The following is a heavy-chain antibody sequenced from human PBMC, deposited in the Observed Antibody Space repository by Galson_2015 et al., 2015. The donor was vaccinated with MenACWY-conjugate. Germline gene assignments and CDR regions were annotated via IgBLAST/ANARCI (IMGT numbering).Heavy chain of an antibody. D-gene: IGHD1-26*01. CDR3: AKLGGSYYRAADY. Sequence: LRLSCAASGFTFSSYAMSWVRQAPGKGLEWVSGISASGGSTYYADSVKGRFTISRDNSKNTLYVQMNSLGAEDTAVYYCAKLGGSYYRAADYWGQGTLVTVSS. J-gene: IGHJ4*02. CDR1: GFTFSSYA. CDR2: ISASGGST. V-gene: IGHV3-23*01.